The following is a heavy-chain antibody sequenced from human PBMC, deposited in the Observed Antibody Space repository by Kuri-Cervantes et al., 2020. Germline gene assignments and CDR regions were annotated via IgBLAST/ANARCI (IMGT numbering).Heavy chain of an antibody. D-gene: IGHD1-7*01. J-gene: IGHJ6*02. CDR2: IYSGGST. CDR1: GFTVSSNY. V-gene: IGHV3-53*05. Sequence: GGSLRLPCAASGFTVSSNYMSWVRQAPGKGLEWVSVIYSGGSTYYADSVKGRFTISRDNSKNTLYLQMSTLRAEDTAVYYCARAPYNWNYAYGMDVWGQGTTVTVSS. CDR3: ARAPYNWNYAYGMDV.